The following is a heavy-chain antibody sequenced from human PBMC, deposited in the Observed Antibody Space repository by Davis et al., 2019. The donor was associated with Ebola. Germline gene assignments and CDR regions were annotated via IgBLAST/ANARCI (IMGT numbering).Heavy chain of an antibody. J-gene: IGHJ6*02. Sequence: PGGSLRLSCAASGFTFSDYYMSWIRQAPGKGLEWVSYISSSSSYTNYADSVKGRFTISRDNAKNSLYLQMNSLRAEDTAVYYCARGKQWLVFPRSGVYGMDVWGQGTTVTVSS. CDR1: GFTFSDYY. CDR2: ISSSSSYT. V-gene: IGHV3-11*06. CDR3: ARGKQWLVFPRSGVYGMDV. D-gene: IGHD6-19*01.